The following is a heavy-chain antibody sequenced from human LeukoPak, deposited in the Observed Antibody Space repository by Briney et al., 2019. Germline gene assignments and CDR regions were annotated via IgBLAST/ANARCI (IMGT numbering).Heavy chain of an antibody. Sequence: PGGSLRLSCAASGLTFSSYSMNWVRQAPGKGLEWVSSISSSSSYIYYADSVKGRFTISRDNSKNTLYLQMNSLRAEDTAVYYCAKPLLYYYYYMDVWGNGTTVTISS. CDR1: GLTFSSYS. CDR3: AKPLLYYYYYMDV. V-gene: IGHV3-21*01. CDR2: ISSSSSYI. J-gene: IGHJ6*03.